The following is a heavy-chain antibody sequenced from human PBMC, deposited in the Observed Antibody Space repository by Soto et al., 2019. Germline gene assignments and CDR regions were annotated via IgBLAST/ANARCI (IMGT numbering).Heavy chain of an antibody. CDR2: SSNSGTFA. V-gene: IGHV3-11*06. J-gene: IGHJ4*02. CDR3: ARSGDNFNVLDY. Sequence: PGGSLRLSCAASGFTFSDYYMSWVRQAPGRGLEWIFYSSNSGTFARYATSVKGRFSISRDNANNSLYLEMNSLRVEDTAVYYCARSGDNFNVLDYWGQGTPVTVSS. D-gene: IGHD1-1*01. CDR1: GFTFSDYY.